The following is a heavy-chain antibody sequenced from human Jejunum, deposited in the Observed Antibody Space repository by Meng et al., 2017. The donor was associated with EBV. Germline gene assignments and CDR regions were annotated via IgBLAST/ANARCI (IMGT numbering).Heavy chain of an antibody. D-gene: IGHD3-22*01. CDR2: IYHGGGT. V-gene: IGHV4-4*02. CDR3: AGNGYYALEY. Sequence: QAQLQESGPRLDKPSGTLSLTCVVSGGSISDNDWWSWVRQPPGKGLEWLGEIYHGGGTNYNPSLESRVTISVDKSKNQFSLKLNSVTVADTAVYYCAGNGYYALEYWGPGILVTVSS. CDR1: GGSISDNDW. J-gene: IGHJ4*02.